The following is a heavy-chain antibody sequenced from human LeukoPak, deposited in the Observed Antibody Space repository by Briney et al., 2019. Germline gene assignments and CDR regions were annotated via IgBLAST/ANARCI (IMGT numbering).Heavy chain of an antibody. CDR2: IKEDGSMT. Sequence: GGSLRLSCAVSGFTVSNNYMSWVRQAPGKGLEWVAHIKEDGSMTRSIDSVKGRFTISRDNAKSSLYLQMNSLRDEDTAVYYCVRDIGWFRFDHWGQGTLVTVSS. CDR3: VRDIGWFRFDH. J-gene: IGHJ4*02. D-gene: IGHD6-19*01. V-gene: IGHV3-7*03. CDR1: GFTVSNNY.